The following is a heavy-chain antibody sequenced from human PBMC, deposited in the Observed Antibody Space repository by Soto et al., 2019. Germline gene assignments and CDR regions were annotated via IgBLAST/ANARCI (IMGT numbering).Heavy chain of an antibody. CDR3: ARDLLPLTGTTSWFDP. CDR1: GFTFSSYA. V-gene: IGHV3-64*01. CDR2: ISSNGGST. J-gene: IGHJ5*02. Sequence: PGGSLRLSCAASGFTFSSYAMHWVRQAPGKGLEYVSAISSNGGSTYYANSVKGRFTISRDNSKNTLYLQMGSLRAEDMAVYYCARDLLPLTGTTSWFDPWGQGTLVTVSS. D-gene: IGHD1-7*01.